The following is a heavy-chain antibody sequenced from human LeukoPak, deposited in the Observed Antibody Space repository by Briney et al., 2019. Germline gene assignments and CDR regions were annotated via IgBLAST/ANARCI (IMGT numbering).Heavy chain of an antibody. V-gene: IGHV1-8*01. J-gene: IGHJ4*02. Sequence: GASVKVSCKASGYTFTSYDINWVRQATGQGLEWMGWMNPNSGNTGYAQKFQGRVTMTRNTSISTAYMELSSLRSEDTAVYYCARAEELLRTPFDYWGQGTLVTVSS. CDR3: ARAEELLRTPFDY. CDR1: GYTFTSYD. D-gene: IGHD1-26*01. CDR2: MNPNSGNT.